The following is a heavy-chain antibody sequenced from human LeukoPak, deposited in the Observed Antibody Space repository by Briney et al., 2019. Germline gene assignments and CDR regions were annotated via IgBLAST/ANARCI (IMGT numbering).Heavy chain of an antibody. CDR1: GFTFSSYT. J-gene: IGHJ4*02. CDR2: ISDDGNNA. Sequence: GGSLRLSCAASGFTFSSYTMHWVRQAPGKGLEWVAAISDDGNNAYYSDSAKGRLTISRDNSNNTLYLQMNSLRAEDTAVYFCAKHSNHPYYPKASQYCVQVPLVTV. D-gene: IGHD1-26*01. CDR3: AKHSNHPYYPKASQY. V-gene: IGHV3-30-3*01.